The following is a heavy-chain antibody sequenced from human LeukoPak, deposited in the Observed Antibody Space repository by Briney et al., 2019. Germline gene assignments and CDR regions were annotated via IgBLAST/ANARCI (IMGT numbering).Heavy chain of an antibody. CDR1: GGSISNSSSY. J-gene: IGHJ4*02. D-gene: IGHD4-11*01. CDR2: IYYSGST. V-gene: IGHV4-39*01. CDR3: ARHPKTASLKKRGPPKQLVYMSTETTFDY. Sequence: SEPLSLTCTVCGGSISNSSSYWGWIRQPPGGGLEWIGGIYYSGSTYNNPSLKSRVIISVDTYKNQFSLKLTSVTAADTAVYYCARHPKTASLKKRGPPKQLVYMSTETTFDYWGQGTLVIVSS.